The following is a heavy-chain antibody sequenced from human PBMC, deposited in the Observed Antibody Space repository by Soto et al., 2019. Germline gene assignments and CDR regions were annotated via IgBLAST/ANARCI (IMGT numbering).Heavy chain of an antibody. CDR1: GGSISSGDYY. CDR2: IYYSGST. Sequence: SETLSLTCTVSGGSISSGDYYWSWIRQPPGKGLEWIGYIYYSGSTYYNPSLKSRVTISVDTSKNQFSLKLSSVTAADTAVYYCARDRRRGDYGAYKHYGMDVWGQGTTVTVSS. V-gene: IGHV4-30-4*01. D-gene: IGHD4-17*01. CDR3: ARDRRRGDYGAYKHYGMDV. J-gene: IGHJ6*02.